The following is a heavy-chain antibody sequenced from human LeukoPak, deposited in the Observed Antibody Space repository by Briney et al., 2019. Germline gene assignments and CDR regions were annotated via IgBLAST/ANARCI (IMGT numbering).Heavy chain of an antibody. CDR2: INQDGNSQ. CDR3: ARSLWPEDY. Sequence: GGSLRLSCAASGFTFTNYLMSWVRQAPGKGLEWVANINQDGNSQNYVDSVRGRFTISKDNAKNSVYLQMNSLRAEDTAVYYCARSLWPEDYWGQGILVTVSS. J-gene: IGHJ4*02. CDR1: GFTFTNYL. V-gene: IGHV3-7*01. D-gene: IGHD2-21*01.